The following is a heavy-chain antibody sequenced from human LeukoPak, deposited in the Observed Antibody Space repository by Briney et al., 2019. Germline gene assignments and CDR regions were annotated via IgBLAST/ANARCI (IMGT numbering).Heavy chain of an antibody. CDR3: ARQRYSGSYFHY. D-gene: IGHD1-26*01. CDR2: IYTSGST. J-gene: IGHJ4*02. V-gene: IGHV4-4*09. CDR1: GGSISSYY. Sequence: SETLSLTCTVSGGSISSYYWSWIRQSPGKGLEWIGYIYTSGSTNYNPSLKSRVTISVDTSKNQFSLKLSSVTAADTAVYYCARQRYSGSYFHYWGQGTLVTVSS.